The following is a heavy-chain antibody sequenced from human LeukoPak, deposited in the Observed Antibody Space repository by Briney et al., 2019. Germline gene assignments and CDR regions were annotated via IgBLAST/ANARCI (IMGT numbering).Heavy chain of an antibody. D-gene: IGHD1-26*01. CDR2: ISYDGSNK. J-gene: IGHJ4*02. V-gene: IGHV3-30*03. CDR1: GFTFSSYG. CDR3: ARDTGSYYEYYFDY. Sequence: GGSLRLSCAASGFTFSSYGMHWVRQAPGKGLEWVAVISYDGSNKYYADSVKGRFTISRDNSKNTLYLQMSSLRAEDTAVYYCARDTGSYYEYYFDYWGQGTLVTVSS.